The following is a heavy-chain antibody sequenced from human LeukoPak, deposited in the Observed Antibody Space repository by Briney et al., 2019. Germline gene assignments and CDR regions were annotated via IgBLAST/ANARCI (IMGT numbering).Heavy chain of an antibody. CDR2: IKQDGSEK. CDR1: GFTFNNAW. V-gene: IGHV3-7*01. J-gene: IGHJ6*03. D-gene: IGHD5-18*01. Sequence: GGSLRLSCAASGFTFNNAWMTWVRQPPGKGLEWVAIIKQDGSEKYYVNSVKGRFTISRDNAKNSLYLQMNSLRAEDTAVYYCARADSGYSSGYYYYYMDVWGKGTTVTVSS. CDR3: ARADSGYSSGYYYYYMDV.